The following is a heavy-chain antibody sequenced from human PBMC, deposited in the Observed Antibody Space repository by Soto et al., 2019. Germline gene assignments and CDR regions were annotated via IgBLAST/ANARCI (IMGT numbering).Heavy chain of an antibody. V-gene: IGHV1-69*13. Sequence: ASVKVSCKASGGAFSSYAISWVRQAPGQGLEWMGGIIPIFGTANYAQKFQGRVTITADESTSTAYMELSSLRSEDTAVYYCARGGSSGWYDAFDIWGQGTMVTVSS. CDR2: IIPIFGTA. CDR1: GGAFSSYA. CDR3: ARGGSSGWYDAFDI. D-gene: IGHD6-19*01. J-gene: IGHJ3*02.